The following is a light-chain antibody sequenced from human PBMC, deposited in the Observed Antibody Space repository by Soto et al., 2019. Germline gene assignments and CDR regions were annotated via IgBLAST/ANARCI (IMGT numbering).Light chain of an antibody. CDR2: DAS. J-gene: IGKJ5*01. Sequence: GAEREKIAMISVARESISYWLAWYQQRPGKCPKLLIYDASSLESGVPSFFSARGCGRDFTVAIRCLHPQDFAVYVCRQVKDYAVTFNQGTRLEI. CDR1: ESISYW. CDR3: RQVKDYAVT. V-gene: IGKV1-5*02.